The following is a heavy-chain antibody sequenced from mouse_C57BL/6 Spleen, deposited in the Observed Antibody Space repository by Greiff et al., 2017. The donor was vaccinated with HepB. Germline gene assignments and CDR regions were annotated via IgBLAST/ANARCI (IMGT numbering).Heavy chain of an antibody. J-gene: IGHJ1*03. Sequence: EVNLVESGGGLVQPGGSLSLSCAASGFTFTDYYMSWVRQPPGKALEWLGFIRNKANGYTTEYSASVKGRFTISRDNSQSILYLQMNALRAEDSATYYCARFYDGYYWYFDVWGTGTTVTVSS. V-gene: IGHV7-3*01. D-gene: IGHD2-3*01. CDR2: IRNKANGYTT. CDR3: ARFYDGYYWYFDV. CDR1: GFTFTDYY.